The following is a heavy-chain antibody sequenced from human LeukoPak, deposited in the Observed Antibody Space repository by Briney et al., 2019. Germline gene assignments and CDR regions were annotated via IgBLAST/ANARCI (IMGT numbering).Heavy chain of an antibody. CDR3: ATTLGGSGSYLRY. Sequence: APVKVSCKVSGYTLTELSMHWVRQAPGKGLEWMGGFDPEDAETIYAQKFQGRVTMTEDTSTDTAYMELSSLRSEDTAVYYCATTLGGSGSYLRYWGQGTLVTVSS. CDR1: GYTLTELS. J-gene: IGHJ4*02. D-gene: IGHD3-10*01. V-gene: IGHV1-24*01. CDR2: FDPEDAET.